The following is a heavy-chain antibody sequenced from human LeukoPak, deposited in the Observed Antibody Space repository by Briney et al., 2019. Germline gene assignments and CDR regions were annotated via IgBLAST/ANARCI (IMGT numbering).Heavy chain of an antibody. V-gene: IGHV3-21*01. J-gene: IGHJ3*02. Sequence: GGSLRLSCTASGFTFSTYNMNWVRQAPGKGLAWVSSISTSSNYIYYADSVKGRFTIFRDNAKNSLYLQMNSLRVEDTDVYYCARDVGASAPDAFDIWGQGTMVTVSS. D-gene: IGHD1-26*01. CDR3: ARDVGASAPDAFDI. CDR2: ISTSSNYI. CDR1: GFTFSTYN.